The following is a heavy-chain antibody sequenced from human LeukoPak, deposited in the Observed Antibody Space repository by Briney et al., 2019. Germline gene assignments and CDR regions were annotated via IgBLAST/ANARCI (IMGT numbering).Heavy chain of an antibody. V-gene: IGHV3-48*03. CDR2: ISSSGSTI. Sequence: GGSLRLSCAASGFTFSSYAMHWVRQAPGKGLEWVSYISSSGSTIYYADSVKGRFTISRDNAKNSLYLQMNSLRAEDTAVYYCARVYCGGDCYSPSAFDPWGQGTLVTVSS. CDR3: ARVYCGGDCYSPSAFDP. CDR1: GFTFSSYA. D-gene: IGHD2-21*02. J-gene: IGHJ5*02.